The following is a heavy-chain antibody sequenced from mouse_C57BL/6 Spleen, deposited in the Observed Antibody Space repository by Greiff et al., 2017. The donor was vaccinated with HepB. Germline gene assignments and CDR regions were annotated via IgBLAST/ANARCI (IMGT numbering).Heavy chain of an antibody. V-gene: IGHV10-1*01. Sequence: EVKLVESGGGLVQPKGSLKLSCAASGFSFNTYAMNWVRQAPGKGLEWVARIRSKSNNYATYYADSVKDRFTISRDDSESMLYLQMNNLKTEDTAMYYCVRLVHHGYYKGYYAMDYWGQGTSVTVSS. CDR3: VRLVHHGYYKGYYAMDY. D-gene: IGHD2-3*01. CDR2: IRSKSNNYAT. CDR1: GFSFNTYA. J-gene: IGHJ4*01.